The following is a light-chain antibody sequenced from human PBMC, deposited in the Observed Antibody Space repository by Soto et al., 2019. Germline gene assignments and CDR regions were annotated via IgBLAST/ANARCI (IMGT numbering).Light chain of an antibody. CDR1: QSVSSK. CDR3: QQYNNWPRAT. CDR2: GAS. V-gene: IGKV3-15*01. J-gene: IGKJ1*01. Sequence: EVVMTQSPATLSVSPGERATRSCRASQSVSSKLAWYQQKPGQAPRLLIYGASTRATGIAARFSGSGSGTEFTLTISSLQSEDFAVYYCQQYNNWPRATFGQGIKADIK.